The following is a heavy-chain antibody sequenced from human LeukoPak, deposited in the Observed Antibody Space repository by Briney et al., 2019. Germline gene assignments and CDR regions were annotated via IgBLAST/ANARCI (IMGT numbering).Heavy chain of an antibody. CDR3: ARGFVWTDGHGMDV. J-gene: IGHJ6*02. V-gene: IGHV4-34*01. D-gene: IGHD1-1*01. CDR1: GGSFSGCY. CDR2: INHSGST. Sequence: SETLSLTCAVYGGSFSGCYWSWIRQPPGKGLEWIGEINHSGSTNYNPSLKSRVTISVDTSKNQFSLKVNSVTAADTAVYYCARGFVWTDGHGMDVWGQGTTVTVSS.